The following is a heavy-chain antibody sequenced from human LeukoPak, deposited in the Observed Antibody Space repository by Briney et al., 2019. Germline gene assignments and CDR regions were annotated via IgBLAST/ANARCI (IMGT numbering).Heavy chain of an antibody. V-gene: IGHV3-74*01. D-gene: IGHD3-10*01. CDR1: GFTFSIYW. CDR3: ARWSMVRDTTYYGMDV. Sequence: PGGSLRLSCAASGFTFSIYWMHWVRQAPGKGLVWVSRINTDGSGTNYADSVKGRFTISRDNAKNTLYLQMNSLRAEDTAVYYCARWSMVRDTTYYGMDVWGQGTTVTVSS. J-gene: IGHJ6*02. CDR2: INTDGSGT.